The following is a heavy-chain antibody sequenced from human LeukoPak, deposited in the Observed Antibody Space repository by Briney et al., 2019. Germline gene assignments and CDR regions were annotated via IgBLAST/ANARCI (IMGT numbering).Heavy chain of an antibody. CDR1: GFTFSSYA. J-gene: IGHJ4*02. V-gene: IGHV3-23*01. CDR2: ISGSGGST. Sequence: GGSLRLSCAASGFTFSSYAMSWVPQAPGKGREWVSAISGSGGSTYYADSVKGRFTIPRDNSKNTLYLQMNSLRAEDTAVYYCAKDQDGDFDYWGQGTLVTVSS. CDR3: AKDQDGDFDY. D-gene: IGHD2-15*01.